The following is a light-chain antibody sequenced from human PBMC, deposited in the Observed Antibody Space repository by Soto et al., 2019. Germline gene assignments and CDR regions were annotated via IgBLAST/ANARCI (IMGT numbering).Light chain of an antibody. V-gene: IGKV2-28*01. CDR2: LGS. CDR1: QSLLHTNGYSY. Sequence: IVLTQSPLSLPVTPGEPASISCRSSQSLLHTNGYSYLDWYLQKPGQSPQLLIYLGSNRASGVPDRFSGSGSGTDFTMKISRVEAEDVGFYYCMQALQAWTFGQGTKVEIK. J-gene: IGKJ1*01. CDR3: MQALQAWT.